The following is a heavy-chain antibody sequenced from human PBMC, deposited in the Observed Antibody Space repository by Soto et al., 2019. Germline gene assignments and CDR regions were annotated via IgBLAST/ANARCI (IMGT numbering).Heavy chain of an antibody. CDR2: INPNSGGT. D-gene: IGHD5-12*01. Sequence: ASVKVSCKASGYTFIGYYIHWVRQAPGQGLEWMGWINPNSGGTNYAQKFQGRVTMTRDTSISTAYMELSRLRSDDTAVYYCARVTGECLRLPLGYWGQGTLVTVSS. CDR3: ARVTGECLRLPLGY. V-gene: IGHV1-2*02. J-gene: IGHJ4*02. CDR1: GYTFIGYY.